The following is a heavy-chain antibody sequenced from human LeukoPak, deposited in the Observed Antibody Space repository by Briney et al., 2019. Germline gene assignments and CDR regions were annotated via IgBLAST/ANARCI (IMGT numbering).Heavy chain of an antibody. Sequence: AASVKVSCKASGYTFTSYDINWVRQATGQGLEWMGWMNPNSGNTGYAQKFQGRVTITRNTSISTAYMELSSLRSEDTAVYYCARGPTMVRGVIIKVVRTVLWFDPWGQGTLVTVSS. CDR3: ARGPTMVRGVIIKVVRTVLWFDP. V-gene: IGHV1-8*03. D-gene: IGHD3-10*01. CDR2: MNPNSGNT. CDR1: GYTFTSYD. J-gene: IGHJ5*02.